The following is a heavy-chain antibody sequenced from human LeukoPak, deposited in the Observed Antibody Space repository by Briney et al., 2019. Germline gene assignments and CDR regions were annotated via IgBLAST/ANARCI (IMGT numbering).Heavy chain of an antibody. J-gene: IGHJ4*02. V-gene: IGHV3-30-3*01. D-gene: IGHD3-22*01. CDR1: GFTFSSYA. CDR3: ARGGVLHYYDSSGHGIDY. CDR2: ISYDGSNK. Sequence: GGSLRLSCAASGFTFSSYAMHWVRQAPGKGLEWVAVISYDGSNKYYADSVKGRFTISRANSNNTLYLQMNSLGAEDTAVYYCARGGVLHYYDSSGHGIDYWGQGTLVTVSS.